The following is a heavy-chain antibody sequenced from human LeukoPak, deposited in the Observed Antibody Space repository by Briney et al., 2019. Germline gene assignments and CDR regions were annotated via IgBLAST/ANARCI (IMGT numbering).Heavy chain of an antibody. V-gene: IGHV4-4*02. CDR3: AREGRLLRYFDWSQMTPYDY. J-gene: IGHJ4*02. Sequence: SGTLSLTCAVSGGSISSSNWWSWVRQPPGKGLEWIGEIYHSGSTNYNPSLKSRVTISVDTSKNQFSLKLSSVTAADTAVYYCAREGRLLRYFDWSQMTPYDYWGQGTLVTVSS. CDR2: IYHSGST. CDR1: GGSISSSNW. D-gene: IGHD3-9*01.